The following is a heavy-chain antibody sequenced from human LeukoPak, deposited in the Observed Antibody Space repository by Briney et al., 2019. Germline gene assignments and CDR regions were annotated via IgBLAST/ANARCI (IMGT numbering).Heavy chain of an antibody. Sequence: GGSLRLSCAASGFTFSRYWMSWVRQAPGKGLEWVANIKQGGSEKYYVGSVKGRFTISRDNAKNSLYLQMNSLRAEDTAVYYCARDRILMVFAPYFDYWGQGSLVTVSS. CDR1: GFTFSRYW. V-gene: IGHV3-7*01. CDR2: IKQGGSEK. CDR3: ARDRILMVFAPYFDY. D-gene: IGHD2-8*01. J-gene: IGHJ4*02.